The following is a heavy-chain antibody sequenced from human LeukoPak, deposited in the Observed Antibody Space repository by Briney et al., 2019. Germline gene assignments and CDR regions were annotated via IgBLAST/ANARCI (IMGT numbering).Heavy chain of an antibody. V-gene: IGHV4-59*11. CDR2: FSYSGST. D-gene: IGHD7-27*01. CDR1: GASMRTHY. J-gene: IGHJ4*02. CDR3: ARGERLGPDY. Sequence: SETLSLTCTVSGASMRTHYWSWIRQPPGEGLEWIGYFSYSGSTNYNPSLKSRVTLSVDTSTNQFSLKLNSMTAAGTAVYYCARGERLGPDYWGQGTLVTVSS.